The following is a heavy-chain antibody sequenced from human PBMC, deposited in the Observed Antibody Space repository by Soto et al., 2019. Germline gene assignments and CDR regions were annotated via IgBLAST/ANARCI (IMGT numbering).Heavy chain of an antibody. V-gene: IGHV3-15*01. CDR3: TTAGISYYDFWSGSELYY. Sequence: EVQLVESGGGLVKPGGSLRLSCAASGFTFSNAWMSWVRQAPGKGLEWVGRIKSKTAGGTTDYAAPVKGRFTISRDDSKNTLYLQMNSLKTEDTAVYYWTTAGISYYDFWSGSELYYWGQGTLVTVSS. CDR2: IKSKTAGGTT. D-gene: IGHD3-3*01. J-gene: IGHJ4*02. CDR1: GFTFSNAW.